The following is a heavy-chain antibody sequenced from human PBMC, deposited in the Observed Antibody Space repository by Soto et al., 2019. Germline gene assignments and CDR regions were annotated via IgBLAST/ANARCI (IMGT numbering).Heavy chain of an antibody. CDR3: ARAQITMVRGVIAAPYYFDY. CDR2: IYYSGST. J-gene: IGHJ4*02. Sequence: PSETLSLTCTVSGGTISSYYWSWIRQPPGKGLEWIGYIYYSGSTNYNPSLKSRVTISVDTSKNQFSLKLSSVTAADTAAYYCARAQITMVRGVIAAPYYFDYWGQGTLVTVSS. D-gene: IGHD3-10*01. V-gene: IGHV4-59*01. CDR1: GGTISSYY.